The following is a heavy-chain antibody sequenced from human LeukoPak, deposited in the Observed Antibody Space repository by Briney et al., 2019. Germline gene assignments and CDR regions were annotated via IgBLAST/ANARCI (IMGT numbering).Heavy chain of an antibody. Sequence: SETLSLTCAVYGGSFSGYYWSWIRQPPGKGLEWIGEINHSGSTNYNPSLKSRVTISVGTSKNQFSLKLSSVTAADTAVYYCARGRWLRSSFDYWGQGTLVTVSS. CDR3: ARGRWLRSSFDY. V-gene: IGHV4-34*01. CDR1: GGSFSGYY. CDR2: INHSGST. J-gene: IGHJ4*02. D-gene: IGHD5-12*01.